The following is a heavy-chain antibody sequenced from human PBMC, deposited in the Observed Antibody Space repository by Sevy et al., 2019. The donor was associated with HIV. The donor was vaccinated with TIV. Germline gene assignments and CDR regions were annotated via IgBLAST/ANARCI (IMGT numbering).Heavy chain of an antibody. CDR1: GFTFSSYG. V-gene: IGHV3-30*18. CDR3: AKEGRRGGREFPNYFDY. J-gene: IGHJ4*02. CDR2: ISYDGSNK. D-gene: IGHD3-10*01. Sequence: GSLRLSCAASGFTFSSYGMHWVRQAPGKGLEWVAVISYDGSNKYYADSVKGRFTISRDNSKNTLYLEMNSLRAEDTAVYYCAKEGRRGGREFPNYFDYWGQGTLVTVSS.